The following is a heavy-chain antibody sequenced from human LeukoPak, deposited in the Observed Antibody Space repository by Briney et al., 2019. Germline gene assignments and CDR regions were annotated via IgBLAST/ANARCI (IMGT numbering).Heavy chain of an antibody. V-gene: IGHV1-2*02. CDR1: GYTFTGYY. CDR2: INPNSGGT. CDR3: ATSKTGTFWFDP. D-gene: IGHD1-1*01. J-gene: IGHJ5*02. Sequence: ASVKVSCKASGYTFTGYYMHWVRQAPGQGLEWMGWINPNSGGTNYAQKFQGRVTMTRDTSISTAYMEQSRLRSDDTAVYYCATSKTGTFWFDPWGQGTLVTVSS.